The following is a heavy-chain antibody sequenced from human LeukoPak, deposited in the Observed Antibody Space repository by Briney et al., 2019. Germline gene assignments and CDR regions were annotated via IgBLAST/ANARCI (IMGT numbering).Heavy chain of an antibody. V-gene: IGHV1-2*02. CDR3: ATRGYNYYGSGRTFIDY. D-gene: IGHD3-10*01. CDR1: GYTFTDYY. J-gene: IGHJ4*02. CDR2: INPNSGGT. Sequence: ASVRVSCKASGYTFTDYYMQWVRQAPGQGLECMGWINPNSGGTNYAQKFLGRVTMTRDTSISAACMELSRLSSDDTAVYYCATRGYNYYGSGRTFIDYWGQGTLVTVSS.